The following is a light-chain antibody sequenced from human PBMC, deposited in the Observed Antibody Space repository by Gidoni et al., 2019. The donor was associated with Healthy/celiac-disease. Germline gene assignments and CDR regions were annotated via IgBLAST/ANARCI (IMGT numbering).Light chain of an antibody. CDR2: GAS. Sequence: EIVMTQSPATLSVSPGERATLSCRASQSVSSNLAWYQQKPGQAPRLLIYGASTRATGIPARFSGSGSGTEFTLTISSLQSEDFAVYYCQQYNNWPWGFXXXTKVEIE. CDR3: QQYNNWPWG. CDR1: QSVSSN. V-gene: IGKV3-15*01. J-gene: IGKJ1*01.